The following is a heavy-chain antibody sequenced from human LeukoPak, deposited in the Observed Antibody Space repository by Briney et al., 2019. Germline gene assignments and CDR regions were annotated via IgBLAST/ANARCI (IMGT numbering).Heavy chain of an antibody. Sequence: EASVKVSCKASGYTFTSYGISWVRQAPGQGREWMGWVSAYNGNTNSAQKLQGRVTMTTDTSTSTAYMELRSLRSDDTAVYYCARWYTGSSGYYCDYWGQGPLVTVSS. J-gene: IGHJ4*02. CDR1: GYTFTSYG. CDR3: ARWYTGSSGYYCDY. D-gene: IGHD3-22*01. CDR2: VSAYNGNT. V-gene: IGHV1-18*01.